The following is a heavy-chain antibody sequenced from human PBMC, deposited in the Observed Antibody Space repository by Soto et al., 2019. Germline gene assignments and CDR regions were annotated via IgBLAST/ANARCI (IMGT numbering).Heavy chain of an antibody. Sequence: ASLKVSCKAFRDTFRTSAIIWVRQAPGQGLEFLGGIMPMLGTTSYAQKFNGRVTITADDSTTTAYMELSSLRSDDTAVYYCARHFVGPLVKYYHYYYGMDVWGQGTAVTVSS. CDR3: ARHFVGPLVKYYHYYYGMDV. CDR2: IMPMLGTT. D-gene: IGHD2-21*01. CDR1: RDTFRTSA. J-gene: IGHJ6*02. V-gene: IGHV1-69*13.